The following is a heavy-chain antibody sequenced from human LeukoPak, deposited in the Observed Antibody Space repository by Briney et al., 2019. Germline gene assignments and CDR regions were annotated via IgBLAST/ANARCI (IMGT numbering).Heavy chain of an antibody. V-gene: IGHV3-30*18. D-gene: IGHD3-3*01. Sequence: GGSLRLSCAASGFAFSSNGMHWVRQAPGKGLEWVAVISYDGGDSHYADSVKGRFTISRDNSKNTLYLQMHGLETEDTAVYYCAKGLTVFGVVDFWGQGALVTVSS. CDR2: ISYDGGDS. J-gene: IGHJ4*02. CDR1: GFAFSSNG. CDR3: AKGLTVFGVVDF.